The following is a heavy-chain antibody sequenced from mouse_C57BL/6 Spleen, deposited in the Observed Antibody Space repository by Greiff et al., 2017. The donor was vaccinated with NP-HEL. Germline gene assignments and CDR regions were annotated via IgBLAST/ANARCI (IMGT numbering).Heavy chain of an antibody. CDR2: IYPGDGDT. Sequence: VQLQQSGPELVKPGASVKISCKASGYAFSSSWMNWVKQRPGKGLEWIGRIYPGDGDTNYNGKFKGKATLTADKSSSTAYMQLSSLTSEDSAVYFCARGAAYGNLDYWGQGTTLTVSS. D-gene: IGHD2-1*01. V-gene: IGHV1-82*01. J-gene: IGHJ2*01. CDR1: GYAFSSSW. CDR3: ARGAAYGNLDY.